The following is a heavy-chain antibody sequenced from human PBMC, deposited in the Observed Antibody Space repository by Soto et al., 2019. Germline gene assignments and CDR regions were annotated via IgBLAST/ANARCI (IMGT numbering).Heavy chain of an antibody. CDR3: ARARQWMVQYYYYYGMDV. CDR1: GFTFSSYA. D-gene: IGHD6-19*01. J-gene: IGHJ6*02. Sequence: GGSLRLSCAASGFTFSSYAMHWVRQAPGKGLEWVAVISYDGSNKYYADSVKGRFTISRDNSKNTLYLQMNSLRAEDTAVYYCARARQWMVQYYYYYGMDVWGQGTTVTVSS. CDR2: ISYDGSNK. V-gene: IGHV3-30-3*01.